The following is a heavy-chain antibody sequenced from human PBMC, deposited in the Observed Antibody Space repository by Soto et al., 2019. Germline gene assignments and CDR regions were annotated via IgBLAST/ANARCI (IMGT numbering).Heavy chain of an antibody. CDR1: GYSVTSYW. CDR2: IYPGDSDT. J-gene: IGHJ6*02. V-gene: IGHV5-51*01. D-gene: IGHD3-10*01. Sequence: GESRKISCKGSGYSVTSYWIGWVRQMPGKGLEWMGIIYPGDSDTRYSPSFQGQVTISADKSISTAYLQWSSLKASDTAMYYCARGRITMVRGVISYYYGMDVWSQGT. CDR3: ARGRITMVRGVISYYYGMDV.